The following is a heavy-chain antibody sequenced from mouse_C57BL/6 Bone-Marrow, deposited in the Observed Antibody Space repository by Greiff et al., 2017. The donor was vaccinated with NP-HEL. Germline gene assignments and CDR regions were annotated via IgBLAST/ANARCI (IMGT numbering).Heavy chain of an antibody. J-gene: IGHJ1*03. V-gene: IGHV1-55*01. Sequence: VQLQQPGAELVKPGASVKMSCKASGYTFTSYWITWVKQRPGQGLEWIGDIYPGSGSTNYNEKFKSKATLTVDTSSSTAYMQLSSLTSEDSAVYYCARETITTVVPFEVWGTGTTVTVSS. D-gene: IGHD1-1*01. CDR3: ARETITTVVPFEV. CDR1: GYTFTSYW. CDR2: IYPGSGST.